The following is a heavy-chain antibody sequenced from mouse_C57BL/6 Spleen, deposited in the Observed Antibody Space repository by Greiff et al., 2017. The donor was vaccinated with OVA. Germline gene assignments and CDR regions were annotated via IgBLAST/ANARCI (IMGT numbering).Heavy chain of an antibody. J-gene: IGHJ2*01. CDR1: GYSITSGYY. Sequence: VQLKESGPGLVKPSQSLSLTCSVTGYSITSGYYWNWIRQFPGNKLEWMGYISYDGSNNYNPSLKNRISITRDTSKNQFFLKLNSVTTEDTATYYCARDGTGTGSDYWGQGTTLTVSS. CDR2: ISYDGSN. D-gene: IGHD4-1*01. V-gene: IGHV3-6*01. CDR3: ARDGTGTGSDY.